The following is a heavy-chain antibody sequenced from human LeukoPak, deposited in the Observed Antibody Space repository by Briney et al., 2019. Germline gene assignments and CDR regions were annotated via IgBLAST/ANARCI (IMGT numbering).Heavy chain of an antibody. CDR2: INHSGST. J-gene: IGHJ4*02. CDR3: ASSIAARAETLDY. D-gene: IGHD6-6*01. V-gene: IGHV4-34*01. CDR1: GGSFSGYY. Sequence: PSETLSLTCAVYGGSFSGYYCSWIRQPPGKGLEWIGEINHSGSTNYNPSPKRRVTISVDTSKTQFSLKLSSVTAADTAVYYCASSIAARAETLDYWGQGTLVTVSS.